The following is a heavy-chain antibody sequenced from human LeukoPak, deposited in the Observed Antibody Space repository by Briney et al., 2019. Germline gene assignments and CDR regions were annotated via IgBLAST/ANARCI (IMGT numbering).Heavy chain of an antibody. J-gene: IGHJ5*02. CDR3: ARGSHWCDP. CDR2: IYTSGSA. CDR1: GGSISNYF. V-gene: IGHV4-4*07. Sequence: PLETLSLTCIVSGGSISNYFWSWIRQPAGKGLEWIGRIYTSGSAIYNPSLKSRVTMSVDTSKNQFSLKLSSVTAADTAVYYCARGSHWCDPWGQGTLVTVSS.